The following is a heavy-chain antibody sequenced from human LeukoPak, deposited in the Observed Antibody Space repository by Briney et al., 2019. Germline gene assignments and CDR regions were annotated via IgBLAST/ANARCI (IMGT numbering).Heavy chain of an antibody. Sequence: GGSLRLSCAVSGFTFSSYWMTWVRQAPGKGLEWVANIKQDGSKKSYVDSVKGRFTISRDNAKNSLYLQMNSLRAEDTAIYYCTRVGYIDEGIDYWGQGTLVTVSS. CDR1: GFTFSSYW. CDR3: TRVGYIDEGIDY. J-gene: IGHJ4*02. V-gene: IGHV3-7*04. CDR2: IKQDGSKK. D-gene: IGHD5-24*01.